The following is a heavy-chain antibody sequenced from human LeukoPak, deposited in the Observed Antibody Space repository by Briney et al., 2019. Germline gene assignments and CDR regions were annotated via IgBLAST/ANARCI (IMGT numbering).Heavy chain of an antibody. V-gene: IGHV4-61*02. CDR1: GGSISNGSYY. CDR2: IYTSGST. CDR3: AASKWELLDFDY. J-gene: IGHJ4*02. Sequence: SETLSLICTVSGGSISNGSYYWSWIRQPAGKGLEWIGRIYTSGSTNYNPSLKSRVTISVDTSKNQFSLKLSSVTAADTAVYYCAASKWELLDFDYWGQGTLVTVSS. D-gene: IGHD1-26*01.